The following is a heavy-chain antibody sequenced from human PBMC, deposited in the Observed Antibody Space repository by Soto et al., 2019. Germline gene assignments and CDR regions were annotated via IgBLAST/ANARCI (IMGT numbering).Heavy chain of an antibody. J-gene: IGHJ4*02. CDR2: IYFNGNT. CDR3: ARQGSY. V-gene: IGHV4-39*01. Sequence: QLQLQESGPGLVKPSETLSLTCNVSGVSMSDTSYYWGWIRQPPGKGLEWIGTIYFNGNTFYNPSLKSRLTISVDTSKNQFSLRLTSVTAADTAVYYCARQGSYWGQGTLVAVSS. CDR1: GVSMSDTSYY.